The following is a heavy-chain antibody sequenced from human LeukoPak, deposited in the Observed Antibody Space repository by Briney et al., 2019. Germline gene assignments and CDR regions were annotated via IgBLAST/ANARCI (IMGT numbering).Heavy chain of an antibody. CDR1: GGSISSFY. CDR3: ARAGRGEAAGFDY. J-gene: IGHJ4*02. CDR2: IYYSGST. D-gene: IGHD6-13*01. V-gene: IGHV4-59*01. Sequence: PSETLSLTCTVSGGSISSFYWSWIRQPPGKGLEWIGYIYYSGSTNYSPSLKSRVTISLDTSKTQFSLKLNSVTAADTAVYYCARAGRGEAAGFDYWGQGTLVTVSS.